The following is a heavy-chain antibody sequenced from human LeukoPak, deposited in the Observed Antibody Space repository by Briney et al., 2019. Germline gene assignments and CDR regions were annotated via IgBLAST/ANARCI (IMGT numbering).Heavy chain of an antibody. V-gene: IGHV4-59*01. D-gene: IGHD6-6*01. CDR3: ARVDPDSSSTLEVFDY. J-gene: IGHJ4*02. CDR2: IYYSGST. CDR1: GGSISSDY. Sequence: SETLSLTCTVSGGSISSDYWSWLRQPPGKGLEWIGYIYYSGSTNYNPSLKSRVTISVDTSKNQFSLKLSSVTAADTAVYYCARVDPDSSSTLEVFDYWGQGTLVTVSS.